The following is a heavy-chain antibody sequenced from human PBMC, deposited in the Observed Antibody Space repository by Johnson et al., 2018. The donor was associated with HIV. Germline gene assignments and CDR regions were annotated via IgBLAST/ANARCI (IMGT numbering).Heavy chain of an antibody. V-gene: IGHV3-23*04. CDR2: ISGSGGST. J-gene: IGHJ3*02. D-gene: IGHD3-3*01. CDR3: AKDMTADYNCWSGYDQAFDI. Sequence: VQLVESGGGVVQPGGSLRLSCAASGFTFSSYAMSWVRQAPGKGLEWVSAISGSGGSTYYADSVKGRFTISRDNSKNKLYLQMNSLRVEDTAVYYCAKDMTADYNCWSGYDQAFDIWGQGTMVTVSS. CDR1: GFTFSSYA.